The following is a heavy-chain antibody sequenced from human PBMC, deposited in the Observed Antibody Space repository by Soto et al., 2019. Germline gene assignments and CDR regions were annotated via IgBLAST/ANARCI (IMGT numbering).Heavy chain of an antibody. CDR3: AGTEDIVFVPAAYDYYYYGMDV. CDR2: IIPIFGTA. Sequence: QVQLVQSGAEVKKPGSSVKVSCKASGGTFSSYAISWVRQAPGQGLEWMGGIIPIFGTANYAQKFQGRVTITADESTSTPDMDLSSLGSEDTAVYYCAGTEDIVFVPAAYDYYYYGMDVWGQGTTVTVSS. J-gene: IGHJ6*02. CDR1: GGTFSSYA. D-gene: IGHD2-2*01. V-gene: IGHV1-69*12.